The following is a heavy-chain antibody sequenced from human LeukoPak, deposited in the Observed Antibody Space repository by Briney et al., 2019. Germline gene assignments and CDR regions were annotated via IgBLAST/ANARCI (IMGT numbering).Heavy chain of an antibody. Sequence: PSETLSLTCTVSGGSISNYYWSWIRQPAGKGLEWIGRIYTSESTNYNPSLKSRVTMSVDTSKNQFSLKLSSVTAADTAVYYCARGGFTVVRGLIITDSNYYYMDVWGKGATVTVSS. CDR1: GGSISNYY. CDR3: ARGGFTVVRGLIITDSNYYYMDV. CDR2: IYTSEST. J-gene: IGHJ6*03. D-gene: IGHD3-10*01. V-gene: IGHV4-4*07.